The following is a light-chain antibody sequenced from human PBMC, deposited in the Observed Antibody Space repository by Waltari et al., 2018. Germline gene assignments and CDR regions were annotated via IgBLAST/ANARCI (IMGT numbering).Light chain of an antibody. CDR1: KVGDKF. J-gene: IGLJ2*01. Sequence: SYELTQPPSVSVSPGQTASITCSGEKVGDKFACWYQQKPGQSPVLVIYQDSKRPSGIPERFSGSNSGNTATLTIRGTQAMDEADFYCQASDSSIVEFGGGTKLTVL. CDR3: QASDSSIVE. V-gene: IGLV3-1*01. CDR2: QDS.